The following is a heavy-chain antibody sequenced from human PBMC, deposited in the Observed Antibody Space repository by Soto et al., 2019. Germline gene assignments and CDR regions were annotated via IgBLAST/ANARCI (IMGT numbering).Heavy chain of an antibody. CDR1: GFTFGGYG. CDR2: ISSSSSTI. Sequence: PGGSQRLSCGASGFTFGGYGRNWVRQAPGKGLEWVSYISSSSSTIYYADSVKGRFTISRDNAKNSLYLQMNSLRDEDTAVYYCARGWGGDYIPDVDYWGQGTLVTVSS. J-gene: IGHJ4*02. V-gene: IGHV3-48*02. CDR3: ARGWGGDYIPDVDY. D-gene: IGHD4-17*01.